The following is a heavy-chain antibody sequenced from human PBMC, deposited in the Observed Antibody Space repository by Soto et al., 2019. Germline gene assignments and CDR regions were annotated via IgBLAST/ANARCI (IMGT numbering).Heavy chain of an antibody. Sequence: SVSNAWMNWVRQAPGKGLKWVGRIKSKTDGGTTDYAAPVKGRFTISRDDSKNTLYLQMNSLKTEDTAVYYCTTDQTPTYCGGDCYGNFDYWGQGTLVTVSS. V-gene: IGHV3-15*07. J-gene: IGHJ4*02. CDR1: SVSNAW. D-gene: IGHD2-21*02. CDR3: TTDQTPTYCGGDCYGNFDY. CDR2: IKSKTDGGTT.